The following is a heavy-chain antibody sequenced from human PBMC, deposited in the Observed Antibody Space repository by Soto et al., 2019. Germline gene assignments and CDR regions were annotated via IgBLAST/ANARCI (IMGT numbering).Heavy chain of an antibody. D-gene: IGHD5-18*01. CDR1: GYXFTSYW. Sequence: PXEXLKISCKSSGYXFTSYWIGWVRHMPGKGLEWMGIIYPGDSDTRYSPSFQGQVTISADKSISTAYLQWSSLKASDTAMYYCARHDTAMPDYWGQGTLVTVPQ. CDR3: ARHDTAMPDY. J-gene: IGHJ4*02. V-gene: IGHV5-51*01. CDR2: IYPGDSDT.